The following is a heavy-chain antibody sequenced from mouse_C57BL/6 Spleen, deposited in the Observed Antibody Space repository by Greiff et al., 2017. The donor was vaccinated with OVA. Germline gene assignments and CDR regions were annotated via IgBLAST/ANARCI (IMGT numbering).Heavy chain of an antibody. V-gene: IGHV1-55*01. CDR2: IYPGSGST. J-gene: IGHJ4*01. D-gene: IGHD2-12*01. CDR1: GYTFTSYW. Sequence: QVQLQQPGAELVKPGASVKMSCKASGYTFTSYWITWVKQRPGQGLEWIGDIYPGSGSTNYNEKFKSKATLTLDTSSSTAYMQLSSLTSEDSAVYYCARTCLNRYGDYWGQGTSVTVSS. CDR3: ARTCLNRYGDY.